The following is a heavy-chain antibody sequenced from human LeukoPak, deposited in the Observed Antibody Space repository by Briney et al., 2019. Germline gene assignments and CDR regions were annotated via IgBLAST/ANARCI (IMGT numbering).Heavy chain of an antibody. V-gene: IGHV3-53*01. CDR2: IYSGGST. Sequence: PGGSLRLSCAASGFTVSTSYMSWVRQAPGKGLEWVPVIYSGGSTYYADSVKGRFTISRENSKNTLFLQMNSLRAEDTAVYYCARDYYGSGNYYMDVWGKGTTVTVSS. CDR3: ARDYYGSGNYYMDV. J-gene: IGHJ6*03. D-gene: IGHD3-10*01. CDR1: GFTVSTSY.